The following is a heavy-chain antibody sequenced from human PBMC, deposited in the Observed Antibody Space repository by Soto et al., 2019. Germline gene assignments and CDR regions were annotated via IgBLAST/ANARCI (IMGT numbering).Heavy chain of an antibody. CDR2: INPNSGGT. J-gene: IGHJ5*02. CDR1: GYTFTGYY. Sequence: ASVKVSCKASGYTFTGYYMHWVRQAPGQGLEWMGWINPNSGGTNYAQKFQGRVTMTRDTSISTADMELSRLRPDDTAVYYCARDTAMVTSLNWFDPWGQGTLVTVSS. D-gene: IGHD5-18*01. CDR3: ARDTAMVTSLNWFDP. V-gene: IGHV1-2*02.